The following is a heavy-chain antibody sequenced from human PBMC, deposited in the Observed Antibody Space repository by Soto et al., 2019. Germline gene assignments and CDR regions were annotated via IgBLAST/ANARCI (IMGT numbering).Heavy chain of an antibody. D-gene: IGHD1-20*01. CDR3: GRVGLGPYNWWEH. Sequence: SETLSLTCGVSGFSISSGHYWGWVRPPPGKGLEWIGSIFHSGITYYNPSLKSRVTMSVDTSRNHFSLKLSSVTAADTAIYYCGRVGLGPYNWWEHWGKGNLVIVSA. J-gene: IGHJ1*01. CDR2: IFHSGIT. V-gene: IGHV4-38-2*01. CDR1: GFSISSGHY.